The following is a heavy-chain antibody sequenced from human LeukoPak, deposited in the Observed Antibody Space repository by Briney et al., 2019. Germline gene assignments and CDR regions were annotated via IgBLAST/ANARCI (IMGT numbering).Heavy chain of an antibody. J-gene: IGHJ4*02. Sequence: GGSLRLSCAASGFTFSSYSMNWVRQAPGKGLEWVSHISGRSSAIYYADSVKGRFTISRDNAKNSLYLQMNSLRDEDTAVYYCAGDLSGWYSVDYWGQGTLVTVSS. D-gene: IGHD6-19*01. CDR3: AGDLSGWYSVDY. CDR2: ISGRSSAI. V-gene: IGHV3-48*02. CDR1: GFTFSSYS.